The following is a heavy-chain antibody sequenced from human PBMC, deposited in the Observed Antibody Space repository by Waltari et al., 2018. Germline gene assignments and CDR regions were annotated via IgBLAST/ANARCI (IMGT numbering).Heavy chain of an antibody. Sequence: EVQLVESGGGLVQPGGSLRLSCAASGFTFSSYSMNWVRQAPGKGLEWVSYISSSSSTIYYADSVKGRFTISRDNAKNSLYLQMNSLRAEDTAVYYCERAARPDYYYYYMDVWGKGTTVTVSS. J-gene: IGHJ6*03. CDR1: GFTFSSYS. CDR3: ERAARPDYYYYYMDV. D-gene: IGHD6-6*01. CDR2: ISSSSSTI. V-gene: IGHV3-48*04.